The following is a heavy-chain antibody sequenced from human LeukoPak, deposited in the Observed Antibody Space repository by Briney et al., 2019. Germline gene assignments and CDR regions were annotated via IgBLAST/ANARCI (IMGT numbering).Heavy chain of an antibody. Sequence: PGGSLRLSCAASGFTFSSYAMSGVRQAPGKGLEWVSAISGSGSSTFYADSVKGRFTISRDNSKNTLHLQMNSLRAEDTAVYYCAKDPRIAAVAATFDYWGQGTLVTVSS. J-gene: IGHJ4*02. D-gene: IGHD6-6*01. CDR1: GFTFSSYA. CDR3: AKDPRIAAVAATFDY. V-gene: IGHV3-23*01. CDR2: ISGSGSST.